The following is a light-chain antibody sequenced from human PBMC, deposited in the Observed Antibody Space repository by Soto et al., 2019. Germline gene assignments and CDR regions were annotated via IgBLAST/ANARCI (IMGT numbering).Light chain of an antibody. V-gene: IGLV2-14*01. Sequence: QSALTQPASVSGSPGQSITISCTGTSSDVGAYNYVSWYQQHPGKAPKLMIYEVSNRPSGVSNRFSGSKSGNTASLTISGLQAEEEADYYCSSHLRGSTLVFGGGTKLTVL. J-gene: IGLJ2*01. CDR2: EVS. CDR3: SSHLRGSTLV. CDR1: SSDVGAYNY.